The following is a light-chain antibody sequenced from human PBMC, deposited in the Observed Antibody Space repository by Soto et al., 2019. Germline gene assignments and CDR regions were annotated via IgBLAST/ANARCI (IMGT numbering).Light chain of an antibody. V-gene: IGKV3-20*01. Sequence: EMVLTQSPDTLPLSPGERATLSCRASQSVSSSYLAWYQQKLGQAPRLLIYGASTRATGIPDRFSGSGSGTEFTLTVSRLEAEDFAVFYCQQYGSSPPSFGQGTKLEIK. CDR3: QQYGSSPPS. J-gene: IGKJ2*03. CDR1: QSVSSSY. CDR2: GAS.